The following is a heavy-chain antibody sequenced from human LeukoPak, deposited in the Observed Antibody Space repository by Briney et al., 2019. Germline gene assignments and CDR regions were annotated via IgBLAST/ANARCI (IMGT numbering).Heavy chain of an antibody. Sequence: GASVRVSCKASGGTFSSYAISWVRQAPGQGLEWMGRIIPILGIANYAQKFQGRVTITADKSTSTAYMELSSLRSEDTAVYYCARDEQWLVVMDVWGQGTTVTVSS. V-gene: IGHV1-69*04. D-gene: IGHD6-19*01. CDR1: GGTFSSYA. J-gene: IGHJ6*02. CDR3: ARDEQWLVVMDV. CDR2: IIPILGIA.